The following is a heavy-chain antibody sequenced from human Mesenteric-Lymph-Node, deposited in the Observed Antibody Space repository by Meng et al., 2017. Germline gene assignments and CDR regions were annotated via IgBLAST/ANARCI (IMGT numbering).Heavy chain of an antibody. Sequence: GGSLRLSCAASGFTFSDYYMSWIRQAPGKGLEWVSYISSSGSTIYYADSVKGRFTISRDNSKNTLYLQMNSLAAEDTAAYFCAKEVSYGSGSPVDYWGQGTLVTVSS. CDR2: ISSSGSTI. D-gene: IGHD3-10*01. J-gene: IGHJ4*02. CDR3: AKEVSYGSGSPVDY. CDR1: GFTFSDYY. V-gene: IGHV3-11*01.